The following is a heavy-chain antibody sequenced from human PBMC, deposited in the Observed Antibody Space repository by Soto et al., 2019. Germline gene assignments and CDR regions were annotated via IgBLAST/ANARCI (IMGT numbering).Heavy chain of an antibody. D-gene: IGHD6-6*01. CDR1: GGSISSSSYY. CDR2: IYYSGST. V-gene: IGHV4-39*01. J-gene: IGHJ5*02. Sequence: SETLSLTCTVSGGSISSSSYYWGWIRQPPGKGLEWIGSIYYSGSTYYNPSLKSRVTISVDTSKNQFSLKLSSVTAADTAVYYCARTKAYRSSPKGPRTGWFDPWGQGTLVTVSS. CDR3: ARTKAYRSSPKGPRTGWFDP.